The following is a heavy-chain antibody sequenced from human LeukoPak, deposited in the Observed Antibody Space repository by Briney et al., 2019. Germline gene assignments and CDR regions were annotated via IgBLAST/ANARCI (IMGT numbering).Heavy chain of an antibody. V-gene: IGHV3-23*01. J-gene: IGHJ4*02. Sequence: AGGSLRLSCAASGFTFSSYAMSWVRQAPGKGLEWVSGISGGSTSTYYADSVKGRFTIARDTSKNTLFLQMNSLRAEDTAVYYCAKGGDCYDYWGQGTLVTVSS. CDR2: ISGGSTST. D-gene: IGHD1-26*01. CDR1: GFTFSSYA. CDR3: AKGGDCYDY.